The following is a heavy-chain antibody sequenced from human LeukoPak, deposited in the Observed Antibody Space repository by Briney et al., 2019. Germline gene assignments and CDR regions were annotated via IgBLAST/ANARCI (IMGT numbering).Heavy chain of an antibody. CDR3: ARLLSSGRSDY. CDR1: GGSINTYY. V-gene: IGHV4-59*08. CDR2: IYSDGST. D-gene: IGHD3-22*01. J-gene: IGHJ4*02. Sequence: PSETLSLTCTVSGGSINTYYWTWIRQPPGKGLEWLGYIYSDGSTNYNPSLKSRLTISVDTSKNQFSLKLSSVIAADTAVYYCARLLSSGRSDYWGQGTPVTVSS.